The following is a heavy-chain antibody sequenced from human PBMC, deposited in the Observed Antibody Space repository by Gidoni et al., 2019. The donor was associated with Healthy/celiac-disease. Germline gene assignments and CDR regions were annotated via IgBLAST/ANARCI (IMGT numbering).Heavy chain of an antibody. CDR1: GGSFSGYY. J-gene: IGHJ3*02. V-gene: IGHV4-34*01. Sequence: QVQLQQWGAGLLKPSETLSLTCAVYGGSFSGYYWSWIRQPPGKGLEWIGEINHSGSTNYNPSLKSRVTISVDTSKNQFSLKLSSVTAADTAVYYCATYYGDKDAFDIWGQGTMVTVSS. CDR2: INHSGST. D-gene: IGHD4-17*01. CDR3: ATYYGDKDAFDI.